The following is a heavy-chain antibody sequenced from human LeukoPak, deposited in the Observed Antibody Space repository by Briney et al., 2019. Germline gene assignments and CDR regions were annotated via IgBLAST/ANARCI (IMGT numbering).Heavy chain of an antibody. CDR2: IHYSGST. CDR1: SGSITSYY. V-gene: IGHV4-59*12. CDR3: ARDATYPPKGFDP. Sequence: SETLSLTCTVSSGSITSYYWSWIRQPPGKTLEWIGFIHYSGSTFYNPSLKSRVTISVDTSKNHFSLKLSSVTAADTAVYYCARDATYPPKGFDPWGQGTLVTVSS. J-gene: IGHJ5*02.